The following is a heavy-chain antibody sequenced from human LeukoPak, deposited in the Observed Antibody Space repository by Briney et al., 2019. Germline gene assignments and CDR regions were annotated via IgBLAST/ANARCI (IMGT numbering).Heavy chain of an antibody. CDR2: IWPGDSDT. J-gene: IGHJ4*02. Sequence: GESLKISCKGSGYSFTNYWIGWVRQMPGKGLEWMGIIWPGDSDTRYSPSFQGQVTISADKSIYTAYLQWSSLKASDTAMYYCARHLPYSNGGHYFDYWGQGTLVTVSS. CDR1: GYSFTNYW. D-gene: IGHD3-22*01. V-gene: IGHV5-51*01. CDR3: ARHLPYSNGGHYFDY.